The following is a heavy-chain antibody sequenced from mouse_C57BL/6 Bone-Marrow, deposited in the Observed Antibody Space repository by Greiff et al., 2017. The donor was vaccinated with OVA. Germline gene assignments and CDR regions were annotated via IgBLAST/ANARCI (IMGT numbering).Heavy chain of an antibody. CDR1: GFTFSSYA. D-gene: IGHD2-5*01. V-gene: IGHV5-4*03. Sequence: EVKVVESGGGLVKPGGSLKLSCAASGFTFSSYAMSWVRQTPEKRLEWVATISAGGSYTYYPDNVKGRFTIARDNAKNNLYLQMIHLKSEDTAMYYCARGSNYGTYWGQGTLVTVSA. J-gene: IGHJ3*01. CDR3: ARGSNYGTY. CDR2: ISAGGSYT.